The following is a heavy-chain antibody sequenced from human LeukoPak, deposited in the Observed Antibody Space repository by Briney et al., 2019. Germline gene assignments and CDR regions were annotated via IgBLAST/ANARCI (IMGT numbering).Heavy chain of an antibody. J-gene: IGHJ4*02. Sequence: PSETLSLTCTVSGGSISSGGYYWSWIRQPPGKGLEWIGYIYHSGSTYYNPSLKSRVTISVDRSKNQFSLKLSSVTAADTAVYYCARDVAYGGGDYWGQGTLVTVSS. D-gene: IGHD3-16*01. CDR1: GGSISSGGYY. V-gene: IGHV4-30-2*01. CDR2: IYHSGST. CDR3: ARDVAYGGGDY.